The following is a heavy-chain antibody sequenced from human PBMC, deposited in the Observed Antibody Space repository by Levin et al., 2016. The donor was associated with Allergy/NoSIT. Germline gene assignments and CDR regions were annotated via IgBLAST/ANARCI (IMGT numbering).Heavy chain of an antibody. Sequence: GGSLRLSCAASGFTFSDYYMSWIRQAPGKGLEWVSYISSSSSYTNYADSVKGRFTISRDNAKNSLYLQMNSLRAEDTAVYYCARVGGYCSGGSCYFYYGMDVWGQGTTVTVSS. D-gene: IGHD2-15*01. CDR2: ISSSSSYT. J-gene: IGHJ6*02. CDR1: GFTFSDYY. V-gene: IGHV3-11*05. CDR3: ARVGGYCSGGSCYFYYGMDV.